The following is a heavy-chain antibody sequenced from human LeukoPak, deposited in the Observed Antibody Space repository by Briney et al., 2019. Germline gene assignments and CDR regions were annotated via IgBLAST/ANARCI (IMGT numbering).Heavy chain of an antibody. Sequence: GGSLRLSCAASGFTFSSYAMSWVRQAPGKGLEWVSAISGSGGSTYYADSVKGRFTISRDNSKNTLYLQMNSLRAEDTAVYYCAKVRFPEYSGSSRYYFDYWGQGTLVTVSS. CDR2: ISGSGGST. CDR1: GFTFSSYA. CDR3: AKVRFPEYSGSSRYYFDY. V-gene: IGHV3-23*01. D-gene: IGHD1-26*01. J-gene: IGHJ4*02.